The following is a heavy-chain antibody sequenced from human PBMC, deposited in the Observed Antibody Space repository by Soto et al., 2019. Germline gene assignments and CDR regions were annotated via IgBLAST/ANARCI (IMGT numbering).Heavy chain of an antibody. CDR1: GFTFSSYA. V-gene: IGHV3-30-3*01. CDR3: ARDGAAGSPYYYYGMDV. Sequence: QVQLVESGGGVVQPGRSLRLSCAASGFTFSSYAMHWVRQAPGKGLEWVAVISYDGSNKYYADSVKGRFTISRDNAKNAQYLQMNILRAEDTAVYYCARDGAAGSPYYYYGMDVWGQGTTVTVSS. CDR2: ISYDGSNK. J-gene: IGHJ6*02. D-gene: IGHD6-13*01.